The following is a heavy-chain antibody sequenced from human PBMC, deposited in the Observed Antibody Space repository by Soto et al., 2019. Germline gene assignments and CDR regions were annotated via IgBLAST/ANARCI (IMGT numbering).Heavy chain of an antibody. J-gene: IGHJ6*02. CDR3: AVPAASVAGASGSYYYYGMDV. Sequence: SETLSLTCTVSGGSISSSSYYWGWIRQPPGKGLEWIGYIYYSGSPYYNPSLKSRVTISVDTSKNQFSLKLSSVTAADTAVYYCAVPAASVAGASGSYYYYGMDVWGQGTTVTVSS. D-gene: IGHD6-19*01. V-gene: IGHV4-39*01. CDR1: GGSISSSSYY. CDR2: IYYSGSP.